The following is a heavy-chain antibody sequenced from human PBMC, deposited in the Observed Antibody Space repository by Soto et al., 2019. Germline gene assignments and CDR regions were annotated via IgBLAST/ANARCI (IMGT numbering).Heavy chain of an antibody. CDR3: ARSRNSAVADSFDF. D-gene: IGHD3-10*01. Sequence: XGSLRLSCAASGFTFSRYAIHWVRQAPGKGLEWVAVISRDGSNKYYVDSVKGRFTISRDNSKNTLYLQMNSLRDEDTAVYYCARSRNSAVADSFDFSGQVILVAFSS. CDR1: GFTFSRYA. CDR2: ISRDGSNK. V-gene: IGHV3-30*04. J-gene: IGHJ4*02.